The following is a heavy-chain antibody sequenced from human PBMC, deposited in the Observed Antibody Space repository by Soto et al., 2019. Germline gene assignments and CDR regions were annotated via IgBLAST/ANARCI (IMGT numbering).Heavy chain of an antibody. Sequence: PGESLKISCKGSGYSFTSYWIGWVRQMPGKGLEWMGIIYPGDSDTRYSPSFQGQVTISADKSISTAYLQWSSLKASDTAMYYCTRAPVLVVGKEAFDIWGQGTMVTVSS. CDR3: TRAPVLVVGKEAFDI. J-gene: IGHJ3*02. CDR2: IYPGDSDT. V-gene: IGHV5-51*01. D-gene: IGHD2-8*01. CDR1: GYSFTSYW.